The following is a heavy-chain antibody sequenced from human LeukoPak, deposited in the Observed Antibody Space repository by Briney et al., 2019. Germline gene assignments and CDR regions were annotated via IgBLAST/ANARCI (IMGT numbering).Heavy chain of an antibody. D-gene: IGHD3-10*01. CDR1: GYTFTSYG. CDR2: ISAYNGNT. J-gene: IGHJ5*02. V-gene: IGHV1-18*01. CDR3: ARESRMVRGVIITGWFDP. Sequence: ASVKVSCKASGYTFTSYGISWVRQAPGQGLEWMGWISAYNGNTNYAQKLQGRVTMTTDTSTSTAYLELRSLRSDDTAVYYCARESRMVRGVIITGWFDPWGQGTLVTVSS.